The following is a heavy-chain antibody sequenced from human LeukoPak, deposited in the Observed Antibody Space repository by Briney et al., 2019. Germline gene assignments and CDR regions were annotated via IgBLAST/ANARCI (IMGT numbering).Heavy chain of an antibody. J-gene: IGHJ2*01. CDR2: IYTNGAT. V-gene: IGHV4-4*07. CDR1: GSSVNHYY. Sequence: SETLSLTCTVSGSSVNHYYWNWLRQPPVKGLEWIGRIYTNGATNYNPSLKSRVTMSIDTSKNQFSLKFKSVTAADTAVYYCARGPLGSGWYVADWYFGLWGRGALVTVSS. CDR3: ARGPLGSGWYVADWYFGL. D-gene: IGHD6-19*01.